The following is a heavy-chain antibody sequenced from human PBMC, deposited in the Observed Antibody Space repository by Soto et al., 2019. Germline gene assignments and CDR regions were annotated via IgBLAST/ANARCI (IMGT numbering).Heavy chain of an antibody. D-gene: IGHD2-15*01. CDR3: ARGPLVVVVAASYNWIDP. CDR1: GGSISSSSYY. CDR2: INHSGST. Sequence: PSETLSLTCTVSGGSISSSSYYWGWIRQPPGKGLEWIGEINHSGSTNCNPSLKSRVTISVDTSKNQFSLKLSSVTAADTAVYYCARGPLVVVVAASYNWIDPWGQGTLVTVSS. V-gene: IGHV4-39*07. J-gene: IGHJ5*02.